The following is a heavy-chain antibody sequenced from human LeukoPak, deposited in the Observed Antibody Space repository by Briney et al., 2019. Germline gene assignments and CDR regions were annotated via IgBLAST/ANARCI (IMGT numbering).Heavy chain of an antibody. D-gene: IGHD4-17*01. CDR3: ARDKRSVNRFDP. CDR1: GFTFSSYS. Sequence: PGGSLRLSCAVSGFTFSSYSMNWVRQAPGKGLEWVSYISSSSGTIYYADSVKGRFTVSRDNAKNSLYLQMNSLRAEDTAVYYCARDKRSVNRFDPWGHGTLVTVSS. V-gene: IGHV3-48*01. J-gene: IGHJ5*02. CDR2: ISSSSGTI.